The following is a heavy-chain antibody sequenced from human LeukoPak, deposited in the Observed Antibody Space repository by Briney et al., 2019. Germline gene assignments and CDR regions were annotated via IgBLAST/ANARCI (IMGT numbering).Heavy chain of an antibody. Sequence: GESLKISFKGSGYRFASYWIAWVRPMPGKGLEWMGIIHPADSDTRYSPSFQGQVTISADKSISTAYLQWSSLKASDTAMYYCARSSSDWSFDYWGQGTLVTVSS. CDR2: IHPADSDT. D-gene: IGHD6-19*01. CDR1: GYRFASYW. J-gene: IGHJ4*02. CDR3: ARSSSDWSFDY. V-gene: IGHV5-51*01.